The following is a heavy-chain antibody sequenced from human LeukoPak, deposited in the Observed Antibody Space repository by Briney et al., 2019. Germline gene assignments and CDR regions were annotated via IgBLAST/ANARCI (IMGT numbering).Heavy chain of an antibody. Sequence: GGSLRLSCAASGFTFSSYAMHWVRQAPGKGLEWLAVVLFDGSDQYYADSVQGRFTISRDNSQNTLYLQMGSLRVEDTAVYYCARVSKPGWYDYYYMDVWGKGTTVTVSS. CDR3: ARVSKPGWYDYYYMDV. J-gene: IGHJ6*03. V-gene: IGHV3-30*04. CDR1: GFTFSSYA. CDR2: VLFDGSDQ. D-gene: IGHD2/OR15-2a*01.